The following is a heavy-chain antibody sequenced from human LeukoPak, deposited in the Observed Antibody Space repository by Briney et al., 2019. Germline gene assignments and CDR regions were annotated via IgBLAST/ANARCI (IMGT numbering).Heavy chain of an antibody. Sequence: GGSLRLSCAASGFTFSSYAMSWVRQAPGKGPEWFSAISGSGGSTYYADSVKGRFTISRDNSKNTLYLQMNSLRAEDTAVYYCAKDTPVDSSGLPLDYWGQGTLVTVSS. D-gene: IGHD3-22*01. J-gene: IGHJ4*02. CDR3: AKDTPVDSSGLPLDY. V-gene: IGHV3-23*01. CDR1: GFTFSSYA. CDR2: ISGSGGST.